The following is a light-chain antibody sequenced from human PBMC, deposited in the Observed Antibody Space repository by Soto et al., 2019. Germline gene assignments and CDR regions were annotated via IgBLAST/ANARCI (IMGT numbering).Light chain of an antibody. CDR1: QSVSRNY. V-gene: IGKV3-20*01. Sequence: EIVLTQSPGTLSLSPGERATLSCRASQSVSRNYLAWYQQKPGQAPSLLIYGASSRATGIPDRFSGTGSETDFTLTISRLEPEDFAVYYCQQYENSPITFGQGTRLEIK. CDR2: GAS. CDR3: QQYENSPIT. J-gene: IGKJ5*01.